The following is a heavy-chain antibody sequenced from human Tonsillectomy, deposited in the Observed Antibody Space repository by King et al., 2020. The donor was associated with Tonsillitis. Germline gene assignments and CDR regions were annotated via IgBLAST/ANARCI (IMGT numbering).Heavy chain of an antibody. V-gene: IGHV1-69*01. CDR2: ILPIFGRA. CDR3: ARDLDGMDV. CDR1: GGTFTTYA. J-gene: IGHJ6*02. Sequence: QLVQSGAEVKKPGSSVKFSCKVSGGTFTTYAINCVRQAPGQVLEWMGDILPIFGRANCAQKFQGRVTITADESTSTAYMELNRLRSEDTAVYYCARDLDGMDVWGQGTTVTVSS.